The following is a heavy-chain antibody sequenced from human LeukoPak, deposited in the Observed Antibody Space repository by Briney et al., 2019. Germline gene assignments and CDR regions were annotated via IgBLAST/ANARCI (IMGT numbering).Heavy chain of an antibody. Sequence: GGSLRLSCAASGFTVSSNYMSWVRQAPGKGLEWVSVIYSGGSIYYSDSVKGRFTISRDNSKNMLYLQMSSLRPEDPAVYYCARGSAYSHWGQGTLVTVSS. J-gene: IGHJ4*02. CDR3: ARGSAYSH. D-gene: IGHD3-22*01. V-gene: IGHV3-66*02. CDR1: GFTVSSNY. CDR2: IYSGGSI.